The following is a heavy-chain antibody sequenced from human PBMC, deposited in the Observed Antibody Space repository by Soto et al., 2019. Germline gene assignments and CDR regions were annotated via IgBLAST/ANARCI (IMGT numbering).Heavy chain of an antibody. CDR2: IYYSGST. J-gene: IGHJ5*02. V-gene: IGHV4-59*01. CDR1: GGSISSYY. CDR3: ARGPRHIAAAGTRGWFDP. D-gene: IGHD6-13*01. Sequence: SETLSLTCTVSGGSISSYYWSWIRQPPGKGLEWIGYIYYSGSTNYNPSLKSRVTISVDTSKNQFSLKLSSVTAADTAVYYCARGPRHIAAAGTRGWFDPWGQGTLVTVSS.